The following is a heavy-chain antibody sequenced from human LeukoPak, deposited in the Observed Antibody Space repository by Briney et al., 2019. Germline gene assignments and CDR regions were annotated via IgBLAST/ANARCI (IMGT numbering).Heavy chain of an antibody. CDR2: IYTGGST. V-gene: IGHV3-66*04. J-gene: IGHJ4*02. CDR3: ARPYDRSVYFSLGY. CDR1: GFSVSSDY. D-gene: IGHD3-22*01. Sequence: PGGSLRLSCAASGFSVSSDYINWVRQAPGKGLEWVSVIYTGGSTYYADSVKGRFTISRDKSKNTVYLQINSLRVEDTAVYYCARPYDRSVYFSLGYWGQGTLVTVSS.